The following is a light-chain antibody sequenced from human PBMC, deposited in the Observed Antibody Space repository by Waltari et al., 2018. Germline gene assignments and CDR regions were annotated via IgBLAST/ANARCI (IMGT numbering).Light chain of an antibody. Sequence: VILTQSPATLSLSPGERANLSCRASQSVGSSVAWYHQKPGQAPRLLIRSASSRATGIPDRFSGSGSGTEFTLTISSLEPEDVGIYHCFQHSSGLSFGQGTEVEI. CDR2: SAS. V-gene: IGKV3-11*01. CDR3: FQHSSGLS. J-gene: IGKJ2*03. CDR1: QSVGSS.